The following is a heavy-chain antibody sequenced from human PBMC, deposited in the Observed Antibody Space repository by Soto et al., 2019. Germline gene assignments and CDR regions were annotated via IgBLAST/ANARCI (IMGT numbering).Heavy chain of an antibody. D-gene: IGHD1-26*01. Sequence: GGSLRLSCAASGFTFSTYSMNWVRHAPGKGLERVSSVSMSSDYIYYADSVKGRFTISRDNAKNSLFLQMNSLRAEDTAVYYCARGVELGTVYSFAYWGQGTRVTVSP. J-gene: IGHJ4*02. V-gene: IGHV3-21*01. CDR1: GFTFSTYS. CDR3: ARGVELGTVYSFAY. CDR2: VSMSSDYI.